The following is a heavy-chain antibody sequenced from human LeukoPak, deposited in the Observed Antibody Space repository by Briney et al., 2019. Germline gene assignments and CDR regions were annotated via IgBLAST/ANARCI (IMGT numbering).Heavy chain of an antibody. D-gene: IGHD3-3*01. V-gene: IGHV4-59*08. CDR3: ARHRAVLRFLEWSKEYYFDY. J-gene: IGHJ4*02. Sequence: PSETLSLTCTVSGGSISSYYWSWIRQPPGKGLEWIGYIYYSGSTNYNPSLKSRVTISVDTSKNQFSLKLSSVTAADTAVYYCARHRAVLRFLEWSKEYYFDYWGQGTLVTVSS. CDR1: GGSISSYY. CDR2: IYYSGST.